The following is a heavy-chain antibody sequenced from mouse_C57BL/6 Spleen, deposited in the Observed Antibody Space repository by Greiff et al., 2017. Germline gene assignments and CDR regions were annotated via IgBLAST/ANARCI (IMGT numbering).Heavy chain of an antibody. CDR1: GYSFTDYN. CDR2: INPNYGTT. CDR3: ARSDYYGSSPYWFDY. V-gene: IGHV1-39*01. Sequence: EVKLMESGPELVKPGASVKISCKASGYSFTDYNMNWVKQSNGKSREWIGVINPNYGTTSYNQKFKGKATLTVDQSSSTAYMQLNSLTSEDSAVYYCARSDYYGSSPYWFDYWGQGTTLTVSS. J-gene: IGHJ2*01. D-gene: IGHD1-1*01.